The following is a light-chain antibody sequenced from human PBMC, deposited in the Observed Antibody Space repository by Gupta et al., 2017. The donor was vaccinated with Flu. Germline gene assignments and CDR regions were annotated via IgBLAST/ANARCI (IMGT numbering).Light chain of an antibody. CDR1: SGHSAYS. CDR2: VSSDGSH. Sequence: SGHSAYSIACHQHQPEKGPRYLMKVSSDGSHTTGVGIPDRFSGSSYGAERSLLISNLQSEADCDYHCQTWGTDIHVFGGGTKLTIL. CDR3: QTWGTDIHV. V-gene: IGLV4-69*01. J-gene: IGLJ3*02.